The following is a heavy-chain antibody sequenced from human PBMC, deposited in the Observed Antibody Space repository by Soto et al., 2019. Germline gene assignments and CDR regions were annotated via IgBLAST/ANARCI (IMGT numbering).Heavy chain of an antibody. J-gene: IGHJ5*01. CDR2: ISNAGSDI. Sequence: EVHVVESGGGLVKPGGSLRLSCEASGATFANYWMHWVRQVTGKGLVWVSRISNAGSDITYADSVKGRFTASRYNTKNMVCLQMHNLCVEDTAVYYCARDIPHTWFDSWGHGPRVTVSS. D-gene: IGHD2-21*01. V-gene: IGHV3-74*01. CDR3: ARDIPHTWFDS. CDR1: GATFANYW.